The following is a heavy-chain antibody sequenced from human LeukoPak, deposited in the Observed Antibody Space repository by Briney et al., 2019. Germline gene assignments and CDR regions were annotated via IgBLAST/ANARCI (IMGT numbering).Heavy chain of an antibody. J-gene: IGHJ4*02. Sequence: GGSLRLSCVASGFTFTSYWMIWVRQAPGKGLEWVANIDEGGSEAYYVDSVNGRFTISRNNAKNSLYLQINSLRDDDTAVYYCARNPDVGTADYWGQGTLVTVSS. CDR2: IDEGGSEA. CDR1: GFTFTSYW. V-gene: IGHV3-7*01. CDR3: ARNPDVGTADY. D-gene: IGHD1-7*01.